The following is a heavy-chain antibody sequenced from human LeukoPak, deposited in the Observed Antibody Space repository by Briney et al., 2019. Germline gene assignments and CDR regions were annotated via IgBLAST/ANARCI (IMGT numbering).Heavy chain of an antibody. V-gene: IGHV4-34*01. CDR1: GGSFSGYY. D-gene: IGHD3-22*01. Sequence: SETLSLTCAVYGGSFSGYYWSWIRQPPGKGLEWIGEINHSGSTNHNPSLKSRVTISVDTSKNQFSLKLSSVTAADTAVYYCARSYLYYGVLDYWGQGTLVTVSS. CDR3: ARSYLYYGVLDY. CDR2: INHSGST. J-gene: IGHJ4*02.